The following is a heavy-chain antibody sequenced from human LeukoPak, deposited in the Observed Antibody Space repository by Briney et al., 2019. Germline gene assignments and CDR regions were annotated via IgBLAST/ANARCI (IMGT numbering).Heavy chain of an antibody. CDR2: IIPIFGTA. CDR1: GGTFSSYA. V-gene: IGHV1-69*01. Sequence: GSSVKVSCKASGGTFSSYAISWVRQAPGQGLEWMGGIIPIFGTANYAQKFQGRVTITADESTSTAYMELSSLRSEDTAVYYCARGGVLRYFDWSKVPQQAHMDVWGKGTTVTISS. D-gene: IGHD3-9*01. CDR3: ARGGVLRYFDWSKVPQQAHMDV. J-gene: IGHJ6*03.